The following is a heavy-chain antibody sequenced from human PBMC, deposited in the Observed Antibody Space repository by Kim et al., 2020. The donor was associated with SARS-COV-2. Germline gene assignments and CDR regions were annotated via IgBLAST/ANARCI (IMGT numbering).Heavy chain of an antibody. D-gene: IGHD3-3*01. V-gene: IGHV1-18*01. J-gene: IGHJ3*02. CDR3: AREGILPGAFDI. Sequence: NYAQKLQGRVTMTTDTSTSTAYMELRSLRSDDTAVYYCAREGILPGAFDIWGQGTMVTVSS.